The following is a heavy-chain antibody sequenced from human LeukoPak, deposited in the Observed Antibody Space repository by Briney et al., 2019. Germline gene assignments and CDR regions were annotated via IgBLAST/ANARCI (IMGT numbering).Heavy chain of an antibody. CDR1: GGSISSGGYS. J-gene: IGHJ4*02. D-gene: IGHD6-13*01. CDR2: IYHSGST. Sequence: PSQTLSLTCAVSGGSISSGGYSWSWIRQPPGKGLEWIGYIYHSGSTYYNPSLKSRVTISVDTSKNQFSLKLSSVTAADTAVYYCARRSGIALDYWGQGTLVTVSS. V-gene: IGHV4-30-2*01. CDR3: ARRSGIALDY.